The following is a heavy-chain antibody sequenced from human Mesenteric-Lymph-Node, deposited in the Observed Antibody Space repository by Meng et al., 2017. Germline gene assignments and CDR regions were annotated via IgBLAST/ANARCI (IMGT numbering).Heavy chain of an antibody. CDR2: INYSGST. V-gene: IGHV4-34*09. J-gene: IGHJ4*02. Sequence: QVQLQESGPRLVKPSPTLALTCTVSGWSFSCYSWRWFRQPPGKGLEWIGEINYSGSTNYNPSLKSRVTISVDTSKNQFSLKLSSVTAADTAVYYCARGFLSFVRVFDYWGQGTLVTVSS. CDR3: ARGFLSFVRVFDY. D-gene: IGHD2/OR15-2a*01. CDR1: GWSFSCYS.